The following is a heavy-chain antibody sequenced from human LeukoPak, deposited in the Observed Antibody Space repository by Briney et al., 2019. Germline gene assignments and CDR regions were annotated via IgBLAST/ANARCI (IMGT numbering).Heavy chain of an antibody. CDR2: IYTSGST. Sequence: PSETLSLTCTVSGGSISSGSYYWSRIRQPAGKGLEWIWRIYTSGSTNYNPSLKSRVTISVDTSKNQFSLKLSSVTAADTAVYYCARDGAGWPPPYYYYMDVWGKGTTVTVSS. V-gene: IGHV4-61*02. D-gene: IGHD6-19*01. CDR1: GGSISSGSYY. J-gene: IGHJ6*03. CDR3: ARDGAGWPPPYYYYMDV.